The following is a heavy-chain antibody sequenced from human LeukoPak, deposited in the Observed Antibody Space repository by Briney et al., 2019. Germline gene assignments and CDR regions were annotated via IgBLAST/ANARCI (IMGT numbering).Heavy chain of an antibody. CDR3: AREGCSSTSCYVPVI. J-gene: IGHJ4*02. CDR2: ISYDGSNK. V-gene: IGHV3-30*03. D-gene: IGHD2-2*01. Sequence: GRSLRLLCGASGFPLKSYCLHWVPQAPSKGLEWGGGISYDGSNKYYADFVKGRFTISRDNSKNTLYLQMNSLRAEDTAVYYCAREGCSSTSCYVPVIWGQGTLVTVSS. CDR1: GFPLKSYC.